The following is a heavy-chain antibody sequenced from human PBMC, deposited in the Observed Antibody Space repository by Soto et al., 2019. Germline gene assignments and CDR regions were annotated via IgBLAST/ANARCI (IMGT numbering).Heavy chain of an antibody. CDR2: IHRAGSST. CDR1: GFPFSYYW. CDR3: ARGDRGAFDL. Sequence: EVQLVESGGGLVRPGGSLRLSCAASGFPFSYYWMHWVRQAPGKGLVWVSRIHRAGSSTTFADFVKGRFIISRDNARNTVDLQINSVRVEDTAVYYCARGDRGAFDLWGQGTVVTVSS. V-gene: IGHV3-74*01. D-gene: IGHD1-26*01. J-gene: IGHJ3*01.